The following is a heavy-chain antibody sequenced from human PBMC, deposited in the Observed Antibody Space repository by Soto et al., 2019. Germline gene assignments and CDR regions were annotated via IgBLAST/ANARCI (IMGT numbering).Heavy chain of an antibody. V-gene: IGHV1-18*01. Sequence: QVQLVQSGPELKKPGASVKVSCKTSGYSFHNSGISWVRQAPGQGLAWMRWISVFNGYAHYAQKFQGRVIMTADTFTTTAYMELRRLRSDDTAMYYCSKNGTTWFASWGQGTPVTVSS. CDR1: GYSFHNSG. CDR2: ISVFNGYA. D-gene: IGHD1-1*01. J-gene: IGHJ5*01. CDR3: SKNGTTWFAS.